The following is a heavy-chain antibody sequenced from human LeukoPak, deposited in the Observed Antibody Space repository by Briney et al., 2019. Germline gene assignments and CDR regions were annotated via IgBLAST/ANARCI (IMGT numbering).Heavy chain of an antibody. D-gene: IGHD3-22*01. CDR2: IYYSGST. CDR3: ARGFYYDSSGSPFGYYGMDV. CDR1: GGSISSGDYY. J-gene: IGHJ6*02. V-gene: IGHV4-30-4*01. Sequence: NPSETLSLTCTVSGGSISSGDYYWSWIRQPPGKGLEWIGYIYYSGSTYYNPSLKSRVTISVDTSKNQFSLKLSSVTAADTAVYYCARGFYYDSSGSPFGYYGMDVWGQGTTVTVSS.